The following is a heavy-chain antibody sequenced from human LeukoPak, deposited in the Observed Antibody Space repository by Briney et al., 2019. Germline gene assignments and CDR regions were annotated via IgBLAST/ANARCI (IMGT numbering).Heavy chain of an antibody. D-gene: IGHD2-2*01. Sequence: SETLSLTRPVSGCSISSSSYYWVWIRQPPGKGLEWIGSIYYSGSTYYNPSLKSRVTISVDTSKNQFSLKLSSVTAADTAVYYCARHAPWYCSSTSCYGMDVWGQGTTVTVSS. CDR3: ARHAPWYCSSTSCYGMDV. CDR2: IYYSGST. CDR1: GCSISSSSYY. V-gene: IGHV4-39*01. J-gene: IGHJ6*02.